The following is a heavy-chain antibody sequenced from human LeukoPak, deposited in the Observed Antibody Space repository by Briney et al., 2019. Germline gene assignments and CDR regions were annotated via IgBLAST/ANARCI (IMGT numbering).Heavy chain of an antibody. V-gene: IGHV3-74*01. CDR1: GLTFSNVW. CDR2: INTAGST. J-gene: IGHJ4*02. CDR3: ARDMWGTFDY. Sequence: PGGSLRLSCEVSGLTFSNVWMHWVRQTPGQGLVWVCRINTAGSTVYADPVKGRFTISRDNAKNMVCLQMNSLRTEDTAVYYCARDMWGTFDYWGQGALVTVSS. D-gene: IGHD7-27*01.